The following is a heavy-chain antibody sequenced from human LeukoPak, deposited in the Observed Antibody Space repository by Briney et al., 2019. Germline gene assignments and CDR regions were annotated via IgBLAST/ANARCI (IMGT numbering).Heavy chain of an antibody. J-gene: IGHJ4*02. CDR2: VYYSGSA. CDR3: ARGGCYDLLDPWLGPHDY. V-gene: IGHV4-59*01. CDR1: GDSISPYY. D-gene: IGHD3-9*01. Sequence: SETLSLTCTVSGDSISPYYWSWIRQPPGKGLEWIGCVYYSGSANYNPSLQRRVTISVDTSNNQFSLKLSSVTAADTAVYFCARGGCYDLLDPWLGPHDYWGQGTLVTVSS.